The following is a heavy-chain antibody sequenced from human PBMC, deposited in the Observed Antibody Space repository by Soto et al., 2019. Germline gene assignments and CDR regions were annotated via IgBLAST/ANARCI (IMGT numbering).Heavy chain of an antibody. V-gene: IGHV1-46*03. Sequence: ASVKVSCKASGYTFTSYYMRWVRQAPGQGLEWMGIINPSGGSTSYAQKFQGRVTMTRDTSTSTVYMELSSLRSEDTAVYYCARDFTKYSYGHLFDYWGQGTLVTVSS. CDR2: INPSGGST. D-gene: IGHD5-18*01. CDR3: ARDFTKYSYGHLFDY. J-gene: IGHJ4*02. CDR1: GYTFTSYY.